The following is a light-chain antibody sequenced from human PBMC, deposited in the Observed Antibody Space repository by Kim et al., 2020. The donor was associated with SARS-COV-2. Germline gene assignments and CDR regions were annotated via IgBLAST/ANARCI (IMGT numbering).Light chain of an antibody. Sequence: DIQMTQSPSSLSASVGDRVTITCRASQSISSYLNWYQQKPGKAPKLLIYGESSLQSGVPSRFSGSGSGTDFTLTISSLQPEDFATYYCQQTYSTPYTFGQGTKVDI. CDR2: GES. V-gene: IGKV1-39*01. CDR3: QQTYSTPYT. CDR1: QSISSY. J-gene: IGKJ2*01.